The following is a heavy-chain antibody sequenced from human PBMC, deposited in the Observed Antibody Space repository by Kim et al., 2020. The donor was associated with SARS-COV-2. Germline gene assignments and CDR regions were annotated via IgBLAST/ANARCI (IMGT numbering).Heavy chain of an antibody. Sequence: SETLSLTCTVSGDSISTNSWNWIRQSPGKGLEWIGYIYYSGNTKYNPSLESRVTISVDPSKNQFSLKLGSVTAADTADYYCARRAETSAVINSDNWFAP. CDR3: ARRAETSAVINSDNWFAP. CDR1: GDSISTNS. J-gene: IGHJ5*02. CDR2: IYYSGNT. V-gene: IGHV4-59*08. D-gene: IGHD2-2*02.